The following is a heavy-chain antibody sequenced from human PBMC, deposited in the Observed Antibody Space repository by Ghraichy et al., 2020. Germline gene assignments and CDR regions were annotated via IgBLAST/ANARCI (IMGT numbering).Heavy chain of an antibody. J-gene: IGHJ6*02. CDR1: GGSISSSSYY. CDR3: ASLADYYYYGMDV. V-gene: IGHV4-39*01. Sequence: SQTLSLTCTVSGGSISSSSYYWGWIRQPPGKGLEWIGSIYYSGSTYYNPSLKSRVTISVDTSKNQFSLKLNSVTAADTAVYYCASLADYYYYGMDVWGQGTTVTVSS. CDR2: IYYSGST.